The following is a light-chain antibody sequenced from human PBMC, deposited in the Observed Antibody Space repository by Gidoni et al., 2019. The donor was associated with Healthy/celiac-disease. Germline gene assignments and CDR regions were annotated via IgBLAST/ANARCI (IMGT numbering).Light chain of an antibody. CDR1: QSISSY. CDR3: QQSYSTPLT. CDR2: AAS. J-gene: IGKJ4*01. V-gene: IGKV1-39*01. Sequence: IHITHSPSSLSSSVGDRVTITCRASQSISSYLNWYQQKPGKAPKLLIYAASSLQSGVPSRFSGSGYGTDFTLTISSLQPEDFATYYCQQSYSTPLTFGGGTKVEIK.